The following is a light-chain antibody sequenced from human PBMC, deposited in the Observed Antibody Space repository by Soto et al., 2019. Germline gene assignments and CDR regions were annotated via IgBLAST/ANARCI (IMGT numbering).Light chain of an antibody. CDR2: DAS. Sequence: EIVLTQSPATLSLSPGERATLSCRASQSVSSNLAWYQQKSGQAPRLLIFDASNRATGIPARFSGSGSGTDFTLTISSLEPEDFAVYYCQQRSNWPPTFGGGTKVEIK. V-gene: IGKV3-11*01. J-gene: IGKJ4*01. CDR3: QQRSNWPPT. CDR1: QSVSSN.